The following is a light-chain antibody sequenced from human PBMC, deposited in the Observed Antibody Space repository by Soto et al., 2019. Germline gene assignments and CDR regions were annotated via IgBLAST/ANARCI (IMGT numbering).Light chain of an antibody. J-gene: IGLJ2*01. CDR2: EVS. Sequence: QSALTQPASVSGSPGQSITISCTGTSSDVGDYNYVSWFQQHPGKAPKLMIYEVSYRPSGVSDRFSGSKSGNTASLTISGLQAEDEAAYYCSSYTSISTIIFGGGTKVTVL. CDR1: SSDVGDYNY. V-gene: IGLV2-14*01. CDR3: SSYTSISTII.